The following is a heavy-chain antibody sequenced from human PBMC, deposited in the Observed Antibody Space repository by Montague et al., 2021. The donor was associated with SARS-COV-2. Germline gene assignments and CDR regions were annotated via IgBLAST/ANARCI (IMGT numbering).Heavy chain of an antibody. Sequence: SETLSLTCSVSGGSISSSNYYWDWIRQPPGKGLEWIGSIYDSGSTYYNPSLKSRVTISADTSKNHFSLKLSSVTAADTAVYYCARRERKFLPLATTIGGFDIWGQGTMVTVSS. CDR2: IYDSGST. CDR3: ARRERKFLPLATTIGGFDI. J-gene: IGHJ3*02. D-gene: IGHD1-26*01. CDR1: GGSISSSNYY. V-gene: IGHV4-39*02.